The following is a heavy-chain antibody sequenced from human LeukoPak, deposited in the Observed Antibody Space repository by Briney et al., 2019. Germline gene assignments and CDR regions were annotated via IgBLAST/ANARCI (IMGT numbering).Heavy chain of an antibody. J-gene: IGHJ4*02. Sequence: SETLSLTCTVSGGSISSGDYYWSWIRQPPGKGLEWIGYIYYSGSTYYNPSLKSRVTISVDTSKNQFSLKLSSVTAADTAVYYCARAHVLRYFDWLPQNFDYWGQGTLVTVSS. D-gene: IGHD3-9*01. CDR2: IYYSGST. CDR3: ARAHVLRYFDWLPQNFDY. V-gene: IGHV4-30-4*01. CDR1: GGSISSGDYY.